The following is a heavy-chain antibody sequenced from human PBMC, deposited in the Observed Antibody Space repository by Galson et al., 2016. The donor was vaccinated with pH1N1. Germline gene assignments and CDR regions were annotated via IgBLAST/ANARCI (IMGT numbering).Heavy chain of an antibody. J-gene: IGHJ5*02. CDR1: GYTFTNYY. CDR3: TRDLGRLRES. Sequence: SVKVSCKASGYTFTNYYFHWVRQAPGHGLEWMGVIDPSGGGTTYAQKFQARVTMTRDTSATTVYMDLSSLKSDDTAVYYCTRDLGRLRESWSQGTLVTVSS. V-gene: IGHV1-46*01. CDR2: IDPSGGGT. D-gene: IGHD1-26*01.